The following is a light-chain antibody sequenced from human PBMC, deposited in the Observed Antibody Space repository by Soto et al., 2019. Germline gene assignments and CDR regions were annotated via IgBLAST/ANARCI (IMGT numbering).Light chain of an antibody. Sequence: EIVLTQPPGTLSLSPGERATLSCRASQSVSRSYLAWYQQKPGQPPRLLIYGASNRATGIPDRFSGSGSGTDFTLTIGRLEPEDFAVYYCQQYASSPPTFGGGTKVEIK. CDR1: QSVSRSY. CDR3: QQYASSPPT. J-gene: IGKJ4*01. CDR2: GAS. V-gene: IGKV3-20*01.